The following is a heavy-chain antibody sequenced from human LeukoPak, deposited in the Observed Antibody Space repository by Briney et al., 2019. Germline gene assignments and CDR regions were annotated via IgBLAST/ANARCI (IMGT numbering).Heavy chain of an antibody. V-gene: IGHV4-39*01. Sequence: PSETLSLTCTVSGGSISSSLYFWGWIRQPPGKGLEWIGSIYYNGSTNYNPSLKSRVSISVDTSKNQFSLKLSSVTAADTAVYYCARHDSSSWSVFDYWGQGTLVTVSS. CDR3: ARHDSSSWSVFDY. CDR2: IYYNGST. J-gene: IGHJ4*02. D-gene: IGHD6-13*01. CDR1: GGSISSSLYF.